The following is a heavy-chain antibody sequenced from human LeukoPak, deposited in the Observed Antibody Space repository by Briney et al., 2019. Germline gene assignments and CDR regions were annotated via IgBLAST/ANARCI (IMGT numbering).Heavy chain of an antibody. CDR3: ARDRATTIFGVVVNAFDI. V-gene: IGHV3-66*02. J-gene: IGHJ3*02. CDR1: GFTVSSNY. CDR2: IYSGGST. D-gene: IGHD3-3*01. Sequence: PGGSLRLSXAASGFTVSSNYMSWVRQAPGKGLEWVSVIYSGGSTYYADSVKGRFTISRDNSRNTLYLQMNSLRAEDTAVYYCARDRATTIFGVVVNAFDIWGQGTMVTVSS.